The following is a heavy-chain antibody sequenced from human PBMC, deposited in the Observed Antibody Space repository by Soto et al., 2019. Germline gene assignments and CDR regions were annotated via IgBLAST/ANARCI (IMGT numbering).Heavy chain of an antibody. V-gene: IGHV3-66*01. CDR1: GFTVSSNY. CDR3: AKEGHYDFWSGYPNYFDY. D-gene: IGHD3-3*01. J-gene: IGHJ4*02. Sequence: EVQLVESGGGLVQPGGSLRLSCAASGFTVSSNYMSWVRQAPGKGLEWVSVIYSGGSTYYAGSVKGRFTISRDNSKNTQYLQMNSLRAEDTAVYYCAKEGHYDFWSGYPNYFDYWGQGTLVTVSS. CDR2: IYSGGST.